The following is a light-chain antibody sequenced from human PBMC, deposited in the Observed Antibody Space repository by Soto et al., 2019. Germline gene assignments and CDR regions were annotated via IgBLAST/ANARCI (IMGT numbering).Light chain of an antibody. Sequence: DIQWTQSPSVLSASVGDRVTITCRASQDISTYLAWYQQKPGKAPNLLICSASTLQSGVPSRFSGSGSGTEFTLTISSLQPEDFATYYCQHLNGYPRTFGQGTKVEVK. V-gene: IGKV1-9*01. J-gene: IGKJ1*01. CDR1: QDISTY. CDR3: QHLNGYPRT. CDR2: SAS.